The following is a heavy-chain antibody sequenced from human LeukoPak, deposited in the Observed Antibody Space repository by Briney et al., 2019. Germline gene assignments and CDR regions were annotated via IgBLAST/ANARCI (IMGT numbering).Heavy chain of an antibody. CDR2: IYYSGST. CDR1: GGSISSYY. D-gene: IGHD3-22*01. V-gene: IGHV4-59*01. J-gene: IGHJ5*02. CDR3: ARVLSSGYDSNNWFDP. Sequence: SETLSLTCTVSGGSISSYYWSWIRQPPGKGLEWIGYIYYSGSTNYNPSLKSRVTISVDTSKNQFSLKLSSVTAADTAVYYCARVLSSGYDSNNWFDPWGQGILVTVSS.